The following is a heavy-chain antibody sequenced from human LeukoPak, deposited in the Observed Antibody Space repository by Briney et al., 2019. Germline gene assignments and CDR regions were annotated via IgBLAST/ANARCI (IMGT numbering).Heavy chain of an antibody. D-gene: IGHD5-18*01. CDR3: ARVLGSYGFYYYYGMDV. V-gene: IGHV4-34*01. CDR2: INYSGST. J-gene: IGHJ6*02. Sequence: SETLSLTCAVYGGSFSGYYWSWIRQPPGKGLEWIGEINYSGSTNYNPSLKSRVTISVDTSKNQFSLKLSSVTAADTAVYYCARVLGSYGFYYYYGMDVWGQGTTVTVSS. CDR1: GGSFSGYY.